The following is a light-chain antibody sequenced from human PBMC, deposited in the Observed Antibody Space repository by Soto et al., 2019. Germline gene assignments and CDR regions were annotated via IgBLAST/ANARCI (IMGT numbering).Light chain of an antibody. CDR3: QHYNSYGT. J-gene: IGKJ1*01. CDR2: DAS. V-gene: IGKV3D-15*01. Sequence: EVVMTQSPATLSVSPGEDVTLSCRASHSVPSSIAWYQQKPGQAPGLLIYDASSRATGIPARFSGSGSGTEFTLTISSLQPDDFATYYCQHYNSYGTFGQGTKVDIK. CDR1: HSVPSS.